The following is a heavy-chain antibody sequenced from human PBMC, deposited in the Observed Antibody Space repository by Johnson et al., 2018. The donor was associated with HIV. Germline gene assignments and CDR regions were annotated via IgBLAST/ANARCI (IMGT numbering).Heavy chain of an antibody. CDR3: ARELGGSSLPFGAFDI. CDR1: GFTFSNYA. CDR2: IGTAGDT. J-gene: IGHJ3*02. V-gene: IGHV3-13*01. D-gene: IGHD6-13*01. Sequence: VQLVESGGGLVQPGGSLRLSCAASGFTFSNYAMNWVRQAPGKGLEWVSAIGTAGDTYYPGSVKGRFTVSREDAKNSLYLQMNSLRAGDTALYYCARELGGSSLPFGAFDIGGQGSMVTIAS.